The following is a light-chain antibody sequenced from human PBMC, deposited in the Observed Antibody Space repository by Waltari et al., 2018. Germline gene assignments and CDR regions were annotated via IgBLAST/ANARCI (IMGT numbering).Light chain of an antibody. CDR1: SGSIASTY. CDR3: QSLDSTSPVI. V-gene: IGLV6-57*03. J-gene: IGLJ2*01. Sequence: FVLTQPPSVSESPGKTVTISCTRSSGSIASTYVQWYQQRPGGAPTIVIYEDTQRPSGVPDRLSASIDVSSNSASLTISGLKTEDEADYYCQSLDSTSPVIFGGGTRVTVL. CDR2: EDT.